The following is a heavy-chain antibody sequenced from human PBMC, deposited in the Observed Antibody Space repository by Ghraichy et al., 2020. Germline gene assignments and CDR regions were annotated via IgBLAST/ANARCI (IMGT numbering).Heavy chain of an antibody. J-gene: IGHJ4*02. CDR1: GGSISSSGYY. Sequence: SETLSLTCTVSGGSISSSGYYWGWLRQPPGKGREWIGTICYSGSTHYNPSLQSRVSMSVDTSRNHFSLKLNSVTAADTAVYYCARRRGSYYGYWGQGILLTVAS. CDR2: ICYSGST. V-gene: IGHV4-39*02. CDR3: ARRRGSYYGY. D-gene: IGHD1-26*01.